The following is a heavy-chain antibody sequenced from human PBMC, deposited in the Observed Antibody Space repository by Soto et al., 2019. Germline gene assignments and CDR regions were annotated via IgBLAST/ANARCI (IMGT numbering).Heavy chain of an antibody. CDR1: GYSFTSYW. CDR3: ARRGTYCSSTCFDI. V-gene: IGHV5-51*01. J-gene: IGHJ3*02. Sequence: GESLKISCRGAGYSFTSYWIGWVRQMPGKGLEWMGIIYPADSDTRNSPSFQGQVTISVDKSISTAYLQWSSLKASDTAMYYCARRGTYCSSTCFDIWGQGTMVTVSS. D-gene: IGHD2-2*01. CDR2: IYPADSDT.